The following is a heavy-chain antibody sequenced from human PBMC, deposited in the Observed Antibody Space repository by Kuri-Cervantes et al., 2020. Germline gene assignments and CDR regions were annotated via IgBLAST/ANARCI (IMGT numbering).Heavy chain of an antibody. CDR1: GGSFSDYY. V-gene: IGHV4-34*01. D-gene: IGHD2-2*01. CDR2: INHSGDA. J-gene: IGHJ3*01. Sequence: SETLSLTCAVYGGSFSDYYWSWLRQSPGKGLEWIGEINHSGDANHNPSLKSRVTISVDTSKNQFSLNLSSVTAADTAVFYCARIPAKAIGAVDVGGQGTLVTVSS. CDR3: ARIPAKAIGAVDV.